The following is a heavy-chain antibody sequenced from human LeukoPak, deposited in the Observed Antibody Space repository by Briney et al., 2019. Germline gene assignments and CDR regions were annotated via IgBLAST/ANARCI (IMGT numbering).Heavy chain of an antibody. J-gene: IGHJ6*03. D-gene: IGHD2-2*01. CDR1: GGTFSSYA. CDR3: ARVPAATWGSYYYYYMDV. Sequence: SVKVSCKASGGTFSSYAISWVRQAPGQGLEWMGGIIPIFGTANYAQKFQGRVTITADESTSTAYMELSSLRSDDTAVYYCARVPAATWGSYYYYYMDVWGKGTTVTISS. V-gene: IGHV1-69*13. CDR2: IIPIFGTA.